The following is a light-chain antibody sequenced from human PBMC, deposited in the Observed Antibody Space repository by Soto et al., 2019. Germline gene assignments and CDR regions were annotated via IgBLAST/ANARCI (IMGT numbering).Light chain of an antibody. V-gene: IGKV3D-20*02. Sequence: EIVLTQSPGSLSLSPGERATLSCRASQSVTSNYLAWYQQKPGQAPRLLIFGASIRDTGIPDRFSGSGSGTDFTLTVSRLEPEDFAVYFCQQRSDWPPTFGQGTRLEIK. CDR2: GAS. CDR3: QQRSDWPPT. J-gene: IGKJ5*01. CDR1: QSVTSNY.